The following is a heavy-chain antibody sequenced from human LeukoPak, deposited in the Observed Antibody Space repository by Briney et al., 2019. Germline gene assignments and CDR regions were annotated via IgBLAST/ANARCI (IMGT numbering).Heavy chain of an antibody. CDR1: GFTFSSYA. Sequence: GGSLRLSCAASGFTFSSYAMSWVRQAPGRGLEWVSGISGSGGSTYYADSVKGRFTISSDNSENTLYLQMNSLRAEDTAVYYCAKQADYASSWYYFDYWGQGTLVTVSS. CDR3: AKQADYASSWYYFDY. D-gene: IGHD6-13*01. J-gene: IGHJ4*02. CDR2: ISGSGGST. V-gene: IGHV3-23*01.